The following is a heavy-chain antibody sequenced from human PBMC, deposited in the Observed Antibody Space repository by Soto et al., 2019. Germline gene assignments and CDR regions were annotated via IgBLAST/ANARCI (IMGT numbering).Heavy chain of an antibody. Sequence: QVQLVQSGAEVKKPGSSVKISCKASGGTFSSYAISWVRQAPGQGLEWRGGIIPISGTANYAQKFQGRVTITADESTSTAYMEQSSLRSEDTAVYYCASSQGSSTSLEIYYYYYYGMDFWGQGTTVTVSS. CDR2: IIPISGTA. CDR3: ASSQGSSTSLEIYYYYYYGMDF. V-gene: IGHV1-69*01. J-gene: IGHJ6*02. D-gene: IGHD2-2*01. CDR1: GGTFSSYA.